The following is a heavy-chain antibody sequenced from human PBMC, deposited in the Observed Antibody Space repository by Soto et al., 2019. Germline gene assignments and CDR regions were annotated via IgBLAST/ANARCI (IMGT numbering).Heavy chain of an antibody. J-gene: IGHJ4*02. CDR1: GFTFSGYG. Sequence: QVQVVESGGGVVQPGRSLRLSCAASGFTFSGYGMHWVRQAPGKGLEWVAVISYDGSNQYYADSVKGRFTMSRDTFKSTLYLQMNSLGAEDSAVYYCAKGGSSSARYFDYWGQGTLVTVSS. D-gene: IGHD6-6*01. CDR3: AKGGSSSARYFDY. CDR2: ISYDGSNQ. V-gene: IGHV3-30*18.